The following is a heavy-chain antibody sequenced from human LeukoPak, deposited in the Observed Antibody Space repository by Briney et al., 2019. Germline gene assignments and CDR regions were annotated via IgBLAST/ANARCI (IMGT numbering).Heavy chain of an antibody. CDR3: ARMRVRYYYDSSGYYFEDY. D-gene: IGHD3-22*01. J-gene: IGHJ4*02. CDR2: ISYDGSNK. V-gene: IGHV3-30*04. Sequence: GGSLRLSCAASGFTFSSYAMHWVRQAPGKGLEWVAVISYDGSNKYYADSVKGRFTISRDNAKNSLYLQMNSLRAEDTAVYYCARMRVRYYYDSSGYYFEDYWGQGTLVTVSS. CDR1: GFTFSSYA.